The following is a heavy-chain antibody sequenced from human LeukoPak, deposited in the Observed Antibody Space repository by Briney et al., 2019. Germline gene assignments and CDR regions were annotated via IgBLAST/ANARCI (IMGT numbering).Heavy chain of an antibody. CDR1: GGSISSYY. CDR2: IYTSGST. Sequence: PSETLSLTCTVSGGSISSYYWSWIRQPAGKGLEWIGRIYTSGSTNYNPSLKSRVTISVDTSKNQFSLKLSSVTAADTAVYYCARESSYDSSGYWVDGMDVWGQGTTVTVSS. CDR3: ARESSYDSSGYWVDGMDV. D-gene: IGHD3-22*01. V-gene: IGHV4-4*07. J-gene: IGHJ6*02.